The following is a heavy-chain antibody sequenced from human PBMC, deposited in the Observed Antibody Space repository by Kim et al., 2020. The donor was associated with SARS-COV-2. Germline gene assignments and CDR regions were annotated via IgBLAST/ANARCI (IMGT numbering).Heavy chain of an antibody. V-gene: IGHV3-48*04. CDR1: GFTFSSYS. CDR2: VSSSSSTI. Sequence: GGSLRLSCAASGFTFSSYSMNWVRQAPGKGLEWVSYVSSSSSTIYYAYSVTGRFTISIDNAKNSLYLQMNSMRAEDTTVYYCARDLSNELLWFGELWYWGQGTLVTVSS. D-gene: IGHD3-10*01. J-gene: IGHJ4*02. CDR3: ARDLSNELLWFGELWY.